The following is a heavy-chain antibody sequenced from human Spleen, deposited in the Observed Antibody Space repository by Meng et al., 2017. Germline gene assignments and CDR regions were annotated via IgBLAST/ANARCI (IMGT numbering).Heavy chain of an antibody. J-gene: IGHJ4*02. CDR2: IYYSGST. CDR1: GGSVSSGSYY. V-gene: IGHV4-61*01. D-gene: IGHD3-22*01. CDR3: ARPADGSGYYPFLD. Sequence: SETLSLTCTVSGGSVSSGSYYWSWIRQPPGKGLEWIGYIYYSGSTNYNPSLKSRVTISVDTSKNQFSLKLSSVTAADTAVYYCARPADGSGYYPFLDWGQGTLVTVSS.